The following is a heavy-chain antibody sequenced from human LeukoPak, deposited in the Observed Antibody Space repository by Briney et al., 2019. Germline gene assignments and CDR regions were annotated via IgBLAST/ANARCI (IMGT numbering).Heavy chain of an antibody. V-gene: IGHV3-73*01. J-gene: IGHJ4*02. CDR1: GFTFSGSP. CDR2: IRSKADNYAT. Sequence: PGGSLILSCAASGFTFSGSPILWVRQASGKGLEWVGRIRSKADNYATAYAASVQGRYTISRDDSKSTAYLQLNSLKTEDTAVYYCTQSNYWGQGALVTVSS. CDR3: TQSNY.